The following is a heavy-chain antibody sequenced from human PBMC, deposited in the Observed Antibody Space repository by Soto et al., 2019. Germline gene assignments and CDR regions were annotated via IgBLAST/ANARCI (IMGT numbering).Heavy chain of an antibody. CDR1: GGSFSGYY. CDR3: ARGRGGYCSGGSCYFVY. J-gene: IGHJ4*02. CDR2: INHGGST. D-gene: IGHD2-15*01. V-gene: IGHV4-34*02. Sequence: QVQLQQWGAGLLKPSETLSLTCAVYGGSFSGYYWSWIRQPPGKGLDWIGEINHGGSTNYNPSLKSRVTISVDTSKNQFSLKLSSVTAADTAVYYCARGRGGYCSGGSCYFVYWGQGTLVTVSS.